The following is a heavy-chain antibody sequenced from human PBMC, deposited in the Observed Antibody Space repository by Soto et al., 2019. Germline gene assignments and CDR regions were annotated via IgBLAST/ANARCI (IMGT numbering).Heavy chain of an antibody. Sequence: QVQLVESGGGVVQPGRSLRLSCAASGFTFSSYAMHWVRQAPGKGLEWVAVISYDGSNKYYADSVKGRFTISRDNSKNTLYLQINSLRAEETAVYYCARDCLSQLDHYYYYGMDVWGQGTTVTVSS. CDR2: ISYDGSNK. CDR1: GFTFSSYA. D-gene: IGHD6-13*01. CDR3: ARDCLSQLDHYYYYGMDV. V-gene: IGHV3-30-3*01. J-gene: IGHJ6*02.